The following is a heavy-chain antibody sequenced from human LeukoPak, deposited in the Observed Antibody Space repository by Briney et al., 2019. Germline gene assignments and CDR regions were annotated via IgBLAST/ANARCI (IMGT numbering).Heavy chain of an antibody. CDR1: GGAFNTYI. CDR2: IIPMLGIP. D-gene: IGHD5-12*01. J-gene: IGHJ6*02. V-gene: IGHV1-69*02. CDR3: ARSGPGYYGMDV. Sequence: GASVKVSCKASGGAFNTYIINWVRQAPGQGLEWMGRIIPMLGIPNFAQRFQGRLSITADKSTTTAYMELGSLTSGDTAIYYCARSGPGYYGMDVWGQGTTVTVS.